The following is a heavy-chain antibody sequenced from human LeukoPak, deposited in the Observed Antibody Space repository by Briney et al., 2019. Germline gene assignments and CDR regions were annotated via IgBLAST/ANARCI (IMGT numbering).Heavy chain of an antibody. V-gene: IGHV3-23*01. Sequence: PGGSLRLSCAASGFTFSSYGMSWVRQAPGKGLEWVSAISGSGGSTYYADSVKGRFTISRDNSKNTLYLQMNSLRAEDTAVYYYAKDFIATVVTQLVYYFDYWGQGTLVIVSS. D-gene: IGHD4-23*01. CDR2: ISGSGGST. CDR1: GFTFSSYG. J-gene: IGHJ4*02. CDR3: AKDFIATVVTQLVYYFDY.